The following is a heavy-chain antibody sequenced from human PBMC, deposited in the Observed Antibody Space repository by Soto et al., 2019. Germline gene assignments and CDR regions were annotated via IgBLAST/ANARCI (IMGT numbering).Heavy chain of an antibody. CDR1: GYSFTSYW. D-gene: IGHD3-10*01. CDR2: IYPGDSDT. V-gene: IGHV5-51*01. Sequence: GESLKISCQGSGYSFTSYWIGWVRQMPGKGLEWMGIIYPGDSDTRYSPSFQGQVTISADKSISTAYLQWSSLKASDTAMYYCARSGPRSYYYYGMDVWGQGTTVTVSS. CDR3: ARSGPRSYYYYGMDV. J-gene: IGHJ6*02.